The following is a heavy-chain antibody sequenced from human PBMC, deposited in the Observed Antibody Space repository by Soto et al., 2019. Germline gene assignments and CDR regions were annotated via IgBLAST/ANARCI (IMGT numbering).Heavy chain of an antibody. D-gene: IGHD3-10*01. CDR1: GDCVNTGPYS. J-gene: IGHJ4*01. Sequence: SESLSLTCVVCGDCVNTGPYSWSWIRQPPGKGLEWIGYIYHSGTTYYNPSLNSRVTISVDKSKNQFSQQLKSVTAADTALYFCTRMQGRTTNYLDYCGHPMLVTVSS. V-gene: IGHV4-30-2*01. CDR2: IYHSGTT. CDR3: TRMQGRTTNYLDY.